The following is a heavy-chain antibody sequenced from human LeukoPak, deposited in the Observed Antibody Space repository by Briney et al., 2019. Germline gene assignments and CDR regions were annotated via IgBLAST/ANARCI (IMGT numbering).Heavy chain of an antibody. D-gene: IGHD5-24*01. CDR1: GFTFSSYA. CDR2: ISYDGSNK. Sequence: GRSLRLSCAASGFTFSSYAMHWVRQAPGKGLEWVAVISYDGSNKYYADSVKGRFTISRDNSKNTLYLQMNSLRAEDTAVYYCARDRDGYNSMDVWGQGTTVTVSS. V-gene: IGHV3-30-3*01. J-gene: IGHJ6*02. CDR3: ARDRDGYNSMDV.